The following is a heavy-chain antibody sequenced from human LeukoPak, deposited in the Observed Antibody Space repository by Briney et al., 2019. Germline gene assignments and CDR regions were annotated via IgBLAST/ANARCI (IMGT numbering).Heavy chain of an antibody. Sequence: ASVKVSCKASGYTFTSYGISWVRQAPGQGLEWMGWISAYNGNTNYAQKLQGRVTMTTDTSTSTAYMELRSLRSDDTAVYYCARVPAGGWLQSGGAFDIWGQGTMVTVSS. V-gene: IGHV1-18*01. J-gene: IGHJ3*02. D-gene: IGHD5-24*01. CDR1: GYTFTSYG. CDR3: ARVPAGGWLQSGGAFDI. CDR2: ISAYNGNT.